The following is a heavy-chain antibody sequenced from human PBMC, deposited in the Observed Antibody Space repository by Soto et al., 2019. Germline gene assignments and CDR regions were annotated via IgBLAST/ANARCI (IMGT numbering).Heavy chain of an antibody. CDR2: ISYDGSNK. D-gene: IGHD3-9*01. CDR1: GFTFSSYC. CDR3: AKELDVLGDILTGFDY. J-gene: IGHJ4*02. V-gene: IGHV3-30*18. Sequence: GGSLRLSCAASGFTFSSYCMHWVRQAPGKGLEWVAVISYDGSNKYYADSVKGRFTISRDNSKNTLYLQMNSLRAEDTAVYYCAKELDVLGDILTGFDYWGQGTLVTVSS.